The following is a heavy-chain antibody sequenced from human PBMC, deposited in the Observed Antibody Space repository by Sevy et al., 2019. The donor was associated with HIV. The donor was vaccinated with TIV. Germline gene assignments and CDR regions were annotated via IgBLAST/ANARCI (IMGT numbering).Heavy chain of an antibody. CDR3: ASTALPHYYDSSGYYYYYYGMDV. Sequence: GSLRLSCTVSGGSISSYYWSWIRQPPGKGLEWIGYIYYSGSTNYNPSLKSRVTISVDTSKNQFSLKLSSVTAADTAVYYCASTALPHYYDSSGYYYYYYGMDVWGQGTTVTVSS. CDR2: IYYSGST. V-gene: IGHV4-59*13. J-gene: IGHJ6*02. D-gene: IGHD3-22*01. CDR1: GGSISSYY.